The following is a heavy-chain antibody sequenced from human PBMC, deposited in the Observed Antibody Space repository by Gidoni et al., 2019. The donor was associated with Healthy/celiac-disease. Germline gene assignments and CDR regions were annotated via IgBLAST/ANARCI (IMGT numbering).Heavy chain of an antibody. CDR3: ASLVVPAVEVAASDAFDI. V-gene: IGHV3-33*01. CDR2: IWYDGSNK. CDR1: GFTFSSYG. D-gene: IGHD2-2*01. J-gene: IGHJ3*02. Sequence: QVQMVESGGAVSQHGRPLRPSRAASGFTFSSYGMHWVRQAPGKGLEWVVVIWYDGSNKYYADSVKGRFTISRDNSKNTLYLQINSLRAEDTAVYYCASLVVPAVEVAASDAFDIWGQGTMVTVSS.